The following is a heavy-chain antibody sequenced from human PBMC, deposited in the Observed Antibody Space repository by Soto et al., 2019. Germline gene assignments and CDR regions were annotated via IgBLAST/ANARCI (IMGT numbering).Heavy chain of an antibody. CDR2: IYPGDSDT. CDR3: ARHSLATQPGDY. Sequence: GESLKISCKASGYSFSTYWIAWVRQRPGKGLDWMGIIYPGDSDTRYSPSFQGQVTISVDNSIDTAYLEWTTLSASDSAMYYCARHSLATQPGDYWGQGTRVTVSS. V-gene: IGHV5-51*01. CDR1: GYSFSTYW. J-gene: IGHJ4*02. D-gene: IGHD5-12*01.